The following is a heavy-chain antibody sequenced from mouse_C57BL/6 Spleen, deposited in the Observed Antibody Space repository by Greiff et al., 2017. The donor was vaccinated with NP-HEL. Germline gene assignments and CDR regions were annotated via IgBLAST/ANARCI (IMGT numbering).Heavy chain of an antibody. CDR1: GFTFSDYG. CDR3: ATHPFAY. V-gene: IGHV5-17*01. J-gene: IGHJ3*01. Sequence: DVMLVESGGGLVKPGGSLKLSCAASGFTFSDYGMHWVRQAPEKGLEWVAYISSGSSTIYYADTVKGRFTISRDNAKNTLFLQMTSLRSEDTAMYYCATHPFAYWGQGTLVTVSA. CDR2: ISSGSSTI.